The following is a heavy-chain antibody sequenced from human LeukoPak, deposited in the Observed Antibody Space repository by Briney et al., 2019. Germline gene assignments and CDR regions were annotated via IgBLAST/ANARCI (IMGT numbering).Heavy chain of an antibody. CDR1: GYTFTSSG. CDR3: ARDNSVRDEAWWFNP. V-gene: IGHV1-18*01. J-gene: IGHJ5*02. Sequence: ASVKVSCKASGYTFTSSGISWVRLAPGQGLEWLGWISAYNGNTNYAQKVQGRVTMTSDTSTRTDYLEPSSLRSEDTAVYYCARDNSVRDEAWWFNPWGQGTLVTVSS. D-gene: IGHD5-24*01. CDR2: ISAYNGNT.